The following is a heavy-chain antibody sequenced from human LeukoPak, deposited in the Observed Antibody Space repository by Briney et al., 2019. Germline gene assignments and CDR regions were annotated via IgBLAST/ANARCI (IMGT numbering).Heavy chain of an antibody. CDR2: INHSGST. V-gene: IGHV4-34*01. CDR1: GGSFRGYY. CDR3: ARAGGSGLIDY. Sequence: SETLSLTCAVYGGSFRGYYWSWIRQPPGKGLEWIGEINHSGSTNYNPSLKSRVTISVDTSKNQFSLKLSSVTAADTAVYYCARAGGSGLIDYWGQGILVTVSS. D-gene: IGHD6-19*01. J-gene: IGHJ4*02.